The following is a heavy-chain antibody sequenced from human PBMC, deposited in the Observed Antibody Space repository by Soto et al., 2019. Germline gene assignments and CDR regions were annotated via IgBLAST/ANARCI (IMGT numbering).Heavy chain of an antibody. CDR1: GYIFKNYG. CDR3: ARDIDYDIDY. CDR2: IYPKEDRA. J-gene: IGHJ4*02. Sequence: QVQLVQSEAEVQKPGASVKVSCKTSGYIFKNYGISWVRQAPGQWLEWLGWIYPKEDRANIAQNFQGRVTLTTDTPTSTAYIELRSLRFDDSAVYFCARDIDYDIDYWGQGTLVTVSS. V-gene: IGHV1-18*01. D-gene: IGHD4-17*01.